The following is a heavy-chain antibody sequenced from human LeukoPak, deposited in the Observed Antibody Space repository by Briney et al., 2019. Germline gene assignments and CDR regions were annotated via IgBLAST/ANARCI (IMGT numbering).Heavy chain of an antibody. Sequence: ASVKVSCKASGYTFTGYYMHWVRQAPGQGLEWMGWINPSSGGTNYAQKFQGRVTMTRDTSISTAYMELSRLRSDDTAVYYCARPYGYSSSWYFWFDPWGQGTLVTVSS. CDR2: INPSSGGT. J-gene: IGHJ5*02. CDR1: GYTFTGYY. D-gene: IGHD6-13*01. CDR3: ARPYGYSSSWYFWFDP. V-gene: IGHV1-2*02.